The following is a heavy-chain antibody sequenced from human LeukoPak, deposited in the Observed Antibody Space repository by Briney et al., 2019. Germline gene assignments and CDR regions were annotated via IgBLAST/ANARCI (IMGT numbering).Heavy chain of an antibody. CDR3: ARGDESSGWYGDYFDY. CDR1: GYTFTIYG. CDR2: ISAYNGNT. Sequence: ASVKVSFKASGYTFTIYGISWVRPAPGQGLEWMGWISAYNGNTNYAQKLQGRVNMTTDTSTSTAYMELRSLRSDDTAVYYCARGDESSGWYGDYFDYWGQGTLVTVSS. D-gene: IGHD6-19*01. J-gene: IGHJ4*02. V-gene: IGHV1-18*01.